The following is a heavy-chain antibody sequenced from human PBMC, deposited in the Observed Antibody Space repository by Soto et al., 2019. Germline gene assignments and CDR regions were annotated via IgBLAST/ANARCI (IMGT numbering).Heavy chain of an antibody. J-gene: IGHJ6*02. Sequence: GGSLRLSCAASGFTFSSYAMHWVRQAPGKGLEWVAVISYDGSNKYYADSVKGRFTISRDNSKNTLYLQMNSLRAEDTAVYYCARDLFTMVRGVIISGRGMDVWGQGTTVTVSS. CDR2: ISYDGSNK. CDR1: GFTFSSYA. D-gene: IGHD3-10*01. V-gene: IGHV3-30-3*01. CDR3: ARDLFTMVRGVIISGRGMDV.